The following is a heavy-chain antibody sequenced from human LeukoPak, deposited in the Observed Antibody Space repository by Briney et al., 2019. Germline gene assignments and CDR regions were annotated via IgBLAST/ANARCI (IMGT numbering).Heavy chain of an antibody. CDR3: ARAGLYSGSGLDY. Sequence: GGSLRLSCAASGFTVSSNYMSWVRQAPGKGLEWVSVIYSGGSTYYADSVKGRFTISRDDSKNTLYVQMNSLRAEDTAVYFCARAGLYSGSGLDYWGQGSLVTVSS. J-gene: IGHJ4*02. CDR1: GFTVSSNY. CDR2: IYSGGST. D-gene: IGHD5-12*01. V-gene: IGHV3-66*01.